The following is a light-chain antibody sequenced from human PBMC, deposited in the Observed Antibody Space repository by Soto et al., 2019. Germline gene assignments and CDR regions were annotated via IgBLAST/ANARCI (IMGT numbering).Light chain of an antibody. V-gene: IGLV2-8*01. J-gene: IGLJ2*01. CDR2: EVS. Sequence: QSAPTQPSSASGSPGQSATISCTGTSSDVGGYNYVSWYQQYPGKAPKLMIYEVSKRPSGVPDRFSGSKSGNTASLTVSGLQAEDEADYYCSSYAGSSTWVFGGGTKVTVL. CDR3: SSYAGSSTWV. CDR1: SSDVGGYNY.